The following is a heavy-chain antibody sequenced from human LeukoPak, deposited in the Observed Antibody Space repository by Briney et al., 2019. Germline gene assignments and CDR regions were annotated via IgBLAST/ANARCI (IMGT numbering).Heavy chain of an antibody. CDR1: GGTFSSYA. CDR3: ARASEMATIFDY. J-gene: IGHJ4*02. CDR2: IIPIFGTA. D-gene: IGHD5-24*01. V-gene: IGHV1-69*05. Sequence: ASVKVSCKASGGTFSSYAISWVRQAPGQGLEWMGGIIPIFGTANYAQKSQGRVTITTDESTSTAYMELSSLRSEDTAVYYCARASEMATIFDYWGQGTLVTVSS.